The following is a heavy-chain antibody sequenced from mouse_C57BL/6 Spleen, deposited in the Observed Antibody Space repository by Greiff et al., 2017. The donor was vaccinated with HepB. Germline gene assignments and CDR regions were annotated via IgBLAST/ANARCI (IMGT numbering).Heavy chain of an antibody. Sequence: VQLQQSGAELVRPGASVKLSCTASGFNIKDYYMHWVKQRPEQGLEWIGRIDPEDGDTEYAPKFQGKATMTADTSSNTAYLQRSSLTSEDTAVYYCTTHYGSSGYYYAMDYWGQGTSVTVSS. CDR1: GFNIKDYY. V-gene: IGHV14-1*01. CDR3: TTHYGSSGYYYAMDY. J-gene: IGHJ4*01. D-gene: IGHD1-1*01. CDR2: IDPEDGDT.